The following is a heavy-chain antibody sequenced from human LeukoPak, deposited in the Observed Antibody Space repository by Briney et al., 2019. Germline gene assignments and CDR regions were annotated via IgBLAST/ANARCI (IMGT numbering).Heavy chain of an antibody. V-gene: IGHV3-66*01. CDR2: IYSGGST. D-gene: IGHD4-11*01. J-gene: IGHJ4*02. Sequence: GGSQRLSCAASGFTVSSNYMSWVRQAPGKGLEWVSVIYSGGSTYYADSVKGRFTISRDNSKNTLYLQMNSLRAEDTAVYYCARDDYLHTFDYWGQGTLVTVSS. CDR1: GFTVSSNY. CDR3: ARDDYLHTFDY.